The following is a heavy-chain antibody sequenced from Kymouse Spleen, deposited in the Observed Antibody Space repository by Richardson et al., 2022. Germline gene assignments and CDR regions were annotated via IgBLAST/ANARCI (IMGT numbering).Heavy chain of an antibody. D-gene: IGHD3-16*02. CDR1: GGSISSSSYY. CDR2: IYYSGST. V-gene: IGHV4-39*01. CDR3: ARNSLGGPFDY. J-gene: IGHJ4*02. Sequence: QLQLQESGPGLVKPSETLSLTCTVSGGSISSSSYYWGWIRQPPGKGLEWIGSIYYSGSTYYNPSLKSRVTISVDTSKNQFSLKLSSVTAADTAVYYCARNSLGGPFDYWGQGTLVTVSS.